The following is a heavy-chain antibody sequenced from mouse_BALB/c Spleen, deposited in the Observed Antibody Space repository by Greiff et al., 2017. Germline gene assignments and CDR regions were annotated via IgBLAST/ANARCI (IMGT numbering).Heavy chain of an antibody. CDR1: GYSFTGYY. J-gene: IGHJ2*01. D-gene: IGHD4-1*01. CDR3: ARGITGTYMEY. Sequence: EVQLQQSGPELVKPGASVKISCKASGYSFTGYYMHWVKQSHVKSLEWIGRINPYNGATSYNQNFRDKANLTVDKSSSTAYMELHSLTSEDTEVYYWARGITGTYMEYWGEGTTLTVSS. V-gene: IGHV1-18*01. CDR2: INPYNGAT.